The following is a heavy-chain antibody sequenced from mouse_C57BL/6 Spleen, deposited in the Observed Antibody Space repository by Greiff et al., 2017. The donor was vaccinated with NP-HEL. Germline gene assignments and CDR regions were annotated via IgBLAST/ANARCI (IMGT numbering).Heavy chain of an antibody. J-gene: IGHJ4*01. CDR1: GFNIKNTY. Sequence: EVQLQQSVAELVRPGASVKLSCTASGFNIKNTYMHWVKQRPEQGLEWIGRIDPANGNTKYAPKFQGKATITADTSSNTAYLQLSSLTSEDTASYYCALLYYDYDEGGYAMDYWGQGASVTVSS. CDR3: ALLYYDYDEGGYAMDY. CDR2: IDPANGNT. D-gene: IGHD2-4*01. V-gene: IGHV14-3*01.